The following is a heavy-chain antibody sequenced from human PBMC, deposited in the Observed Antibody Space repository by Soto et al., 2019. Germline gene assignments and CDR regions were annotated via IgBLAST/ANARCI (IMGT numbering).Heavy chain of an antibody. CDR1: GFTFSSYG. CDR3: AKNSDIVVVPAALGYFQH. V-gene: IGHV3-30*18. J-gene: IGHJ1*01. Sequence: PGGSLRLSCAASGFTFSSYGMHWVRQAPGKGLEWVAVISYDGSNKYYADSVKGRFTISRDNSKNTLYLQMNSPRAEDTAVYYCAKNSDIVVVPAALGYFQHWGQGTLVTVSS. CDR2: ISYDGSNK. D-gene: IGHD2-2*01.